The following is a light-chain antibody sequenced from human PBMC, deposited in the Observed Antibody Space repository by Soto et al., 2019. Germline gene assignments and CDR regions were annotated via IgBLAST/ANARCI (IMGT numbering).Light chain of an antibody. CDR1: SSDVGGFNY. Sequence: QSAQTQPASVSGSPGQSITISCTGTSSDVGGFNYVSWYQQHPGKTPKLLIYEVRLRPTGVSDRFSGSKSGNTASLTISGLQAEDEADYYCSSYTSSSSGVFGTGTKLTVL. J-gene: IGLJ1*01. CDR2: EVR. CDR3: SSYTSSSSGV. V-gene: IGLV2-14*01.